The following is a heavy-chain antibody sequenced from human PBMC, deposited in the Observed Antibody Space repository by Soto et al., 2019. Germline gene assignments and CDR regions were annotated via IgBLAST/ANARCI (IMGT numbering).Heavy chain of an antibody. D-gene: IGHD4-17*01. Sequence: SETLSLTCTVSGGSVTNSSYYWGWIRQSPGKGLEWIGSVYYRGRSYSKSSVRSRVTISVDTSKNRFSLSLNSVTASDTAVYFCVSQRTTVPTQAYFDYWGPGALVTVSS. V-gene: IGHV4-39*01. CDR1: GGSVTNSSYY. CDR2: VYYRGRS. CDR3: VSQRTTVPTQAYFDY. J-gene: IGHJ4*02.